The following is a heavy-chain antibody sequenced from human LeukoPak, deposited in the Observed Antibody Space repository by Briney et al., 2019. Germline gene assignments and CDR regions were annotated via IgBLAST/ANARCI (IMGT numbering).Heavy chain of an antibody. D-gene: IGHD3-10*02. CDR2: ISGSGDST. Sequence: GGSLRLSCAASGFTFSSYAMSWVRQAPGKGLEWVSAISGSGDSTYYADSVKGRFTIPRDNSKNTLYLQMNSLRAEDTAVYYCAKPLPVFGETRDYWGQGTLVTVSS. J-gene: IGHJ4*02. V-gene: IGHV3-23*01. CDR1: GFTFSSYA. CDR3: AKPLPVFGETRDY.